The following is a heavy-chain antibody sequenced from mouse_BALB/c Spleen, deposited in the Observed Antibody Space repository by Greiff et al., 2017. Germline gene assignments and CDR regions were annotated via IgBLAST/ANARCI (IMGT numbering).Heavy chain of an antibody. D-gene: IGHD2-14*01. Sequence: EVQLQQSGAELVRSGASVKLSCTASGFNIKDYYMHWVKQRPEQGLEWIGWIDPENGNTIYDPKFQGKASITADTSSNTAYLQLSSLTSEDTAVYYCARGRYDFDYWGQGTTLTVSS. CDR2: IDPENGNT. V-gene: IGHV14-1*02. CDR3: ARGRYDFDY. J-gene: IGHJ2*01. CDR1: GFNIKDYY.